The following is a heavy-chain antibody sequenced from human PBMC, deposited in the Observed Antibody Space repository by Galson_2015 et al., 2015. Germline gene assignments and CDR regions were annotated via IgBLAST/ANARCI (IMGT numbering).Heavy chain of an antibody. CDR3: ARWITGVTGTTSDAFDI. J-gene: IGHJ3*02. Sequence: SLRLSCAASGFTFSSYSMNWVRQAPGKGLEWVSYISSSSSNIYYADSVKGRFTISRDNAKNSLYLQMNSLRDEDTAVYYCARWITGVTGTTSDAFDIWGQGTMVTVSS. D-gene: IGHD1-7*01. V-gene: IGHV3-48*02. CDR1: GFTFSSYS. CDR2: ISSSSSNI.